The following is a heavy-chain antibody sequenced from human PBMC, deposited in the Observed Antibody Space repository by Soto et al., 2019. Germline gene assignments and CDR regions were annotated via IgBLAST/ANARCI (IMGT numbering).Heavy chain of an antibody. V-gene: IGHV1-69*13. CDR3: ARGLEGCSSTSCYLRSGYYYGMDV. Sequence: GASVKVSCKASGGTFSSYAISWVRQAPGQGLEWMGGIIPIFGTANYAQKFQGRVTITADESTSTAYMELSSLRSEDTAVYYCARGLEGCSSTSCYLRSGYYYGMDVWGQGTTVTVSS. CDR1: GGTFSSYA. D-gene: IGHD2-2*01. J-gene: IGHJ6*02. CDR2: IIPIFGTA.